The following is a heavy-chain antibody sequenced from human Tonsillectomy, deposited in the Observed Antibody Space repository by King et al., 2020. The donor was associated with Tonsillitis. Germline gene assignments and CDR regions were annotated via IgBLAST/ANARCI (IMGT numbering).Heavy chain of an antibody. D-gene: IGHD3-10*01. Sequence: HVQLVESGGGVVQPGRSLRLSCEASRFTFSSYAMHWVRQAPGKGLEWVAVISYDGRNIYYADSVKGRFTISRDNSKNTLYVQMNSLRAEDTAVYYCAREIAGRQWFGELLPLDYWGQGTLVTVSS. V-gene: IGHV3-30*04. J-gene: IGHJ4*02. CDR3: AREIAGRQWFGELLPLDY. CDR1: RFTFSSYA. CDR2: ISYDGRNI.